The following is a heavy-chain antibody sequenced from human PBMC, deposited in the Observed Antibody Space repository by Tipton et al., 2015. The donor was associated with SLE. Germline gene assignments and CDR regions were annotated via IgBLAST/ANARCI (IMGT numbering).Heavy chain of an antibody. V-gene: IGHV3-74*01. D-gene: IGHD5-12*01. Sequence: AVSGFTFRSYSMSWVRQAPGKGLVWVSRINSDGSSTVYADSVKGRFTISRDNSKNTLYLQMNSLRAEDTAVYYCAKVSGYDDAFDIWGQGTMVTVSS. CDR1: GFTFRSYS. CDR2: INSDGSST. J-gene: IGHJ3*02. CDR3: AKVSGYDDAFDI.